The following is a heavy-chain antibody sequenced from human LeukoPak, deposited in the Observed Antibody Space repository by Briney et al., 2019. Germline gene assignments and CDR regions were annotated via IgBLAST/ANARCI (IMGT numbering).Heavy chain of an antibody. CDR3: ARDLGYTMPYYGMDV. D-gene: IGHD2-2*01. J-gene: IGHJ6*02. Sequence: GSLRLSCAASGFTVSSNYMSWVRQAPGKGLEWVSVIYSGGSTYYADSVKGRFTISRDNSKNTLYLQMNSLRAEDTAVYYCARDLGYTMPYYGMDVWGQGTTVTVSS. CDR1: GFTVSSNY. V-gene: IGHV3-53*01. CDR2: IYSGGST.